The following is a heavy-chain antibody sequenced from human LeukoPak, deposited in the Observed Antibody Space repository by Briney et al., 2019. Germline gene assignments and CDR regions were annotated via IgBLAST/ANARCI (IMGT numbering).Heavy chain of an antibody. V-gene: IGHV3-21*01. Sequence: GGSLRLSCAASGFTFSSYSMNWVRQAPGKGLEWVSSISSSSSYIYYADSVKGRFTISRDNAKNSLYLQMNSLRAEDTAVYYCARDLDYGYYAFDYWGQGTLVTVSS. CDR2: ISSSSSYI. CDR1: GFTFSSYS. D-gene: IGHD4-17*01. J-gene: IGHJ4*02. CDR3: ARDLDYGYYAFDY.